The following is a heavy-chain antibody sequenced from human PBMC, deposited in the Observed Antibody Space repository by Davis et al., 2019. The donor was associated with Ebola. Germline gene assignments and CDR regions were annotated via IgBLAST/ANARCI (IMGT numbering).Heavy chain of an antibody. CDR2: IVIGSGHT. CDR3: ARDLHWNQAEY. V-gene: IGHV1-58*01. CDR1: GFTFSSSA. D-gene: IGHD1-1*01. J-gene: IGHJ4*02. Sequence: SVKVSCKASGFTFSSSAVQWVRQARGQRLEWIGWIVIGSGHTNYAQKFQERVTITRDMSTNTVYMELNSLRAEDTAVYHCARDLHWNQAEYWGQGALVTVSS.